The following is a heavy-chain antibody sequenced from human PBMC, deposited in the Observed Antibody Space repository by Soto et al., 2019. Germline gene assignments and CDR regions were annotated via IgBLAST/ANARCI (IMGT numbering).Heavy chain of an antibody. D-gene: IGHD1-1*01. Sequence: QVQLQESGPGLVKPSETLSLSCTVSGGSISGFYWSWIRQPPGKGLECIGYIDYSGNTNYNPSLKSRVTISVDTPKNQFSLKLSSGTAADTAVYYCARWNEGLDYWGQGTLVTVSS. J-gene: IGHJ4*02. CDR1: GGSISGFY. V-gene: IGHV4-59*01. CDR3: ARWNEGLDY. CDR2: IDYSGNT.